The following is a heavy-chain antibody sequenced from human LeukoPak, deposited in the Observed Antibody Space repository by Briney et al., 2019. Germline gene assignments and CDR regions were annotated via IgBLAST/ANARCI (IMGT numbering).Heavy chain of an antibody. CDR2: INAGNGNT. J-gene: IGHJ4*02. CDR3: AREGAYIGGSYPFDY. Sequence: GASVKVSCKASGYTFTSYGINWVRQAPGQRLEWMGWINAGNGNTKLSHEFQGRVTITRDTSASTAYMELNSLRSEDMAVYYCAREGAYIGGSYPFDYWGQGTLVTVSS. CDR1: GYTFTSYG. V-gene: IGHV1-3*03. D-gene: IGHD1-26*01.